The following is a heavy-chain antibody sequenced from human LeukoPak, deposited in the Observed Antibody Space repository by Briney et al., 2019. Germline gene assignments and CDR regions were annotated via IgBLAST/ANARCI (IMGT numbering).Heavy chain of an antibody. CDR2: IYYSGST. J-gene: IGHJ6*02. V-gene: IGHV4-39*01. CDR3: ARQSPAYSSSWYAPYYSGLDV. Sequence: SETLSLTCTVSGGSISNTNYYWAWIRQPPGKGLEWIGIIYYSGSTYYNPSLKSRVTISVDTSKNQFSLNLNSVTAADTAVYYCARQSPAYSSSWYAPYYSGLDVWGQGTTVTVSS. CDR1: GGSISNTNYY. D-gene: IGHD6-13*01.